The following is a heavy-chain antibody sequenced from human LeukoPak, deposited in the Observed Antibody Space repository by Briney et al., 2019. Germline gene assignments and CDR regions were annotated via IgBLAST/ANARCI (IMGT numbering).Heavy chain of an antibody. CDR2: ISYDGSNK. J-gene: IGHJ4*02. CDR3: AKDHGVVVVVAATYLFDY. V-gene: IGHV3-30*18. D-gene: IGHD2-15*01. CDR1: GFTFSSYG. Sequence: GGSLRLSCAASGFTFSSYGMHWVRQAPGKGLEWVAVISYDGSNKYYADSVKGRFTISRDNSKNTLYLQMNSLRAEDTAVYYRAKDHGVVVVVAATYLFDYWGQGTLVTVSS.